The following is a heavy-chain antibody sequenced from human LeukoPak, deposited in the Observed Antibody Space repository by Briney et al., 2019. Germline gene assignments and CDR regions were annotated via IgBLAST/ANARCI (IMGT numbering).Heavy chain of an antibody. CDR3: AREKSVGASMDV. Sequence: SETLSLTCTVSGGSISSVDYYWHWIRQHPEKVRWWIGYIYYSGSTYYNPSLKSRVTISVDTSKNQFSLKLSSVTAADTAVYYCAREKSVGASMDVWGQGTTVTVSS. CDR1: GGSISSVDYY. V-gene: IGHV4-31*03. CDR2: IYYSGST. J-gene: IGHJ6*02.